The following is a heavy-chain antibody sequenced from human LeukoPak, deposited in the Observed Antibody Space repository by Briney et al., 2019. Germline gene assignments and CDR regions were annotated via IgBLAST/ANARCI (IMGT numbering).Heavy chain of an antibody. V-gene: IGHV4-59*01. D-gene: IGHD1-26*01. J-gene: IGHJ6*02. CDR2: IYYNGNT. CDR1: GVSINSYY. Sequence: SETLSLTCSVSGVSINSYYWNWIRRPPGKGLEWIGYIYYNGNTNYSPSLKSRVPMSVDTSKNLFSLKVSSVTAADTAVYYCARGRSNYYGMDVWGQGTTVTVSS. CDR3: ARGRSNYYGMDV.